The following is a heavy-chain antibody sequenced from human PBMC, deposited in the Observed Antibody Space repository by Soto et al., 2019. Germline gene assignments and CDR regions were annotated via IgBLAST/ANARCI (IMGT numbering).Heavy chain of an antibody. D-gene: IGHD5-18*01. Sequence: SETLSLTCTVSGGSVTSISHYWSWIRQPPGKGLEWFGYVYFSGSTNYNPSLKSRVTISVDTSKNQFSLKLSSVTAADTAVYYCAREGFSYAYFDYWGQGTLVTVSS. CDR1: GGSVTSISHY. V-gene: IGHV4-61*01. CDR2: VYFSGST. CDR3: AREGFSYAYFDY. J-gene: IGHJ4*02.